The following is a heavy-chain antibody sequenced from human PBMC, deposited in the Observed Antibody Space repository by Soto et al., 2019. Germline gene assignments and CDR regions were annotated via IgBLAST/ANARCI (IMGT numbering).Heavy chain of an antibody. Sequence: ASVKVSCKASGYSFTTYIISWVRQAPGQGLEWMGGINVYNGRTNYAQNFQGRITMTTDTSTSTAYMELRSLRSDDTAIYYCARDNNYFDPWGQGTLVTVSS. J-gene: IGHJ5*02. V-gene: IGHV1-18*01. CDR2: INVYNGRT. CDR3: ARDNNYFDP. CDR1: GYSFTTYI.